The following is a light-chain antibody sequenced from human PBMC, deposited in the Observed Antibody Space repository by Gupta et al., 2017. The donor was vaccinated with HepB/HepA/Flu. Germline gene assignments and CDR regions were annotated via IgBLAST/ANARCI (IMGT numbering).Light chain of an antibody. Sequence: QSVLTQPPSASGTPEQRVTISCSGSSSNIGSNWVYWYQQFPGTAPKPLIYRNDQRPSGVPDRFSGSKSGTSAALASSGLRSEEEADYYCATWEDSLIEWVFGGGTKLTVL. CDR1: SSNIGSNW. V-gene: IGLV1-47*01. J-gene: IGLJ3*02. CDR3: ATWEDSLIEWV. CDR2: RND.